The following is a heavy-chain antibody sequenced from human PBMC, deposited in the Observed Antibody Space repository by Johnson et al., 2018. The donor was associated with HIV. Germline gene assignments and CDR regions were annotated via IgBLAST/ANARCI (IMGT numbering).Heavy chain of an antibody. CDR2: INWNGGST. CDR1: GFTVSSNY. CDR3: AREQRSTYYDFWSGYYPDDAFDI. V-gene: IGHV3-66*02. D-gene: IGHD3-3*01. J-gene: IGHJ3*02. Sequence: VQLVESGGGLVKPGGSLRLSCAASGFTVSSNYMSWVRQAPGKGLEWVSGINWNGGSTGYADSVKGRFTISRDNSKNTLYLQMNSLRAEDTAVYYCAREQRSTYYDFWSGYYPDDAFDIWGQGTMVTVSS.